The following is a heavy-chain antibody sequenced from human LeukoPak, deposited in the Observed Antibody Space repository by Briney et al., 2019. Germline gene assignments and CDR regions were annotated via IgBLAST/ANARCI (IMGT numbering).Heavy chain of an antibody. V-gene: IGHV3-23*01. CDR1: GFTFSSYA. CDR3: AKDLMGRSGWQLEIDY. D-gene: IGHD6-19*01. J-gene: IGHJ4*02. Sequence: GGSLRLSCAASGFTFSSYAMSWVRQAPGKGLEWVSAFSGSGGSTYYADSVKGRFTISRDNSKNTLYLQMNSLRAEDTAVYYCAKDLMGRSGWQLEIDYWGQGTLVTVSS. CDR2: FSGSGGST.